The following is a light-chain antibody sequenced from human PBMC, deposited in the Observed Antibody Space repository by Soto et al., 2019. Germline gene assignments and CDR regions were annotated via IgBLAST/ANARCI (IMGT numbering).Light chain of an antibody. CDR2: DAS. CDR1: QSVTNS. V-gene: IGKV3-11*01. J-gene: IGKJ4*01. CDR3: HQRGAWPLT. Sequence: FTQSPGTLSLSPGERATLSCRASQSVTNSLAWFQQKPGQAPRLLIYDASKRPSGVPARFSGSGSGTDFTLTISSLEPEDFAVYYCHQRGAWPLTFGGGTTVEI.